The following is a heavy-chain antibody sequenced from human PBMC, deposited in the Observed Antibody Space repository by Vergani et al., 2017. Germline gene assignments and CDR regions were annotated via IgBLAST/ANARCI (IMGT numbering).Heavy chain of an antibody. CDR1: GGTFSSYA. CDR3: ASYVTGYSYGYGAERAPFDY. J-gene: IGHJ4*02. Sequence: QVQLVQSGAEVKKPGSSVKVSCKASGGTFSSYAISWVRQAPGQGLEWMGGIIPIFGTANYAQKFQGRVTITADESTSTAYMELSSLRSEDTAVYYCASYVTGYSYGYGAERAPFDYWGQGTLVTVSS. CDR2: IIPIFGTA. V-gene: IGHV1-69*01. D-gene: IGHD5-18*01.